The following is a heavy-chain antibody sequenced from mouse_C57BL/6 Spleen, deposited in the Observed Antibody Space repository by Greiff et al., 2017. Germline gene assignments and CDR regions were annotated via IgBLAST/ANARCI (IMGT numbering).Heavy chain of an antibody. Sequence: VQLQQSGPELVKPGASVKISCKASGYSFTSYYINWVKQSPEKSLEWIGEINPSTGGTTYNQKFKAKATLTVDTSSSTAYMQLKSLTSEDSAVYYCARSAYYGNYEGFADWGQGTLVTVSA. CDR1: GYSFTSYY. D-gene: IGHD2-10*01. CDR3: ARSAYYGNYEGFAD. J-gene: IGHJ3*01. CDR2: INPSTGGT. V-gene: IGHV1-42*01.